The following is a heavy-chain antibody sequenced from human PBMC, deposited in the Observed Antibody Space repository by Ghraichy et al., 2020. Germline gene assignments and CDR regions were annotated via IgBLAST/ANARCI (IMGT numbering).Heavy chain of an antibody. D-gene: IGHD3-22*01. CDR2: IYYSGST. Sequence: SETLSLTCTVSGGSIGSSYWSWIRQPPGKGLEWIGYIYYSGSTNYNPSLKSRVTMSVDTTKNQFSLKLSSVTAADTAVYYCGRRQSSGYYGDWGQGTLVTVSS. J-gene: IGHJ4*02. CDR1: GGSIGSSY. CDR3: GRRQSSGYYGD. V-gene: IGHV4-59*08.